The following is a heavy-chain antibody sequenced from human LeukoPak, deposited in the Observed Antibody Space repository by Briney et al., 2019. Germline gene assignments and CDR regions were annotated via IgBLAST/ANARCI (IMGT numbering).Heavy chain of an antibody. CDR1: GYTFTSYG. D-gene: IGHD3-22*01. CDR3: ARDQYYYDSSGYYSLDY. V-gene: IGHV1-18*01. CDR2: ISTYNGDT. Sequence: GASVKVSCKASGYTFTSYGISWVRQAPGQGLEWMGGISTYNGDTNYAQKLQGRVTMTTDTSTSTAYMELRSLRSDDTAVYYCARDQYYYDSSGYYSLDYWGQGTLVTVSS. J-gene: IGHJ4*02.